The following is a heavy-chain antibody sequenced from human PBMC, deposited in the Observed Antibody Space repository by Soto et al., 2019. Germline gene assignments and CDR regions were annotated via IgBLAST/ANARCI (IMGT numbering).Heavy chain of an antibody. D-gene: IGHD2-15*01. J-gene: IGHJ6*02. CDR3: ARDQKADHCSGGSCPYYYGMDV. V-gene: IGHV3-30-3*01. CDR2: ISYDGSNK. Sequence: QVQLVESGGGVVQPGTSLRLSCTASGFTFSNHSMHWVRQAPGKGLEGVAVISYDGSNKYYADSGKGRFTISRDNAKDTMYVQMTSRRAENTAVYYCARDQKADHCSGGSCPYYYGMDVWGQGTTVTVSS. CDR1: GFTFSNHS.